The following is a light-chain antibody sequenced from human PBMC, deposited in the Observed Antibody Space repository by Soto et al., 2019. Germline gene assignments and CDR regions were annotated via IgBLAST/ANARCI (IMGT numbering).Light chain of an antibody. J-gene: IGKJ3*01. Sequence: PGERATLSCRASQGISSSSLAWYQQTPGQAPRLLIYETSSRATGIPDRFSGSGSGTDFTLIISRLEPEDFAVYYCQQYGSSPFTFGPGTKVDIK. CDR2: ETS. CDR1: QGISSSS. V-gene: IGKV3-20*01. CDR3: QQYGSSPFT.